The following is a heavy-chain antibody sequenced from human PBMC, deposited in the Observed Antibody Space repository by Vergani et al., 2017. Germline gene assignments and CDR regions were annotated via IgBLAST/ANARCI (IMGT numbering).Heavy chain of an antibody. J-gene: IGHJ6*03. CDR2: IKQDGSEK. V-gene: IGHV3-7*01. CDR3: ARDRVPDYYGSGSYYNPLYYYYYYMDV. D-gene: IGHD3-10*01. Sequence: EVQLVESGGGLVQPGGSLRLSCAASGFTFSSYWMSWVRQAPGKGLEWVANIKQDGSEKYYVDSVKGRFTISRDNAKNSLYLQMNSLRAEDTAVYYCARDRVPDYYGSGSYYNPLYYYYYYMDVWGKGP. CDR1: GFTFSSYW.